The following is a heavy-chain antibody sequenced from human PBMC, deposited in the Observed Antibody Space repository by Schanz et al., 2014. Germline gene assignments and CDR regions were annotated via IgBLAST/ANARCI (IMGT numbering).Heavy chain of an antibody. CDR3: GRDYSGGALDY. CDR1: GFTFSSYA. J-gene: IGHJ4*02. Sequence: EVQLLESGGGLVQPGGSLRLSCAVSGFTFSSYAMSWVRQAPGKGLEWVSTISGGGGGYRPYADSVKGRFTISRDNSKNTMDLQMNSLRPEDTAVYYCGRDYSGGALDYWGQGTLVTVSS. CDR2: ISGGGGGYR. D-gene: IGHD6-19*01. V-gene: IGHV3-23*01.